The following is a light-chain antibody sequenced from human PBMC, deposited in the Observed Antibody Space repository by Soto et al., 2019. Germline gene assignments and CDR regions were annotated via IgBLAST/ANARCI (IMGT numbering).Light chain of an antibody. V-gene: IGKV1-5*01. CDR3: QQYDSYWS. J-gene: IGKJ1*01. CDR1: QSISSW. CDR2: DAS. Sequence: DIQMTQSPSTLSASVGDRVTITCRASQSISSWLAWYQQKPGKAPKLLIYDASSLESGVPSRFSGSGSGTEFTLTISRLAPDDFATYCCQQYDSYWSFGQGTKVEMK.